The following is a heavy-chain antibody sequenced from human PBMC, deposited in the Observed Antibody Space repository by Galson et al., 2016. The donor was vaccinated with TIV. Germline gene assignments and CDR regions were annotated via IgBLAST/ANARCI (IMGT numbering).Heavy chain of an antibody. CDR3: AKTMVRGVIISTYYYGLDV. Sequence: SLRLSCAASGFTFSSYAMSWVRQAPGKGLEWVSAISGSGGRTYHADSVKGRFTISRDNSKNTLYLQMNGLRAEDTAVYYCAKTMVRGVIISTYYYGLDVWGQGTTVTLSS. J-gene: IGHJ6*02. CDR2: ISGSGGRT. CDR1: GFTFSSYA. V-gene: IGHV3-23*01. D-gene: IGHD3-10*01.